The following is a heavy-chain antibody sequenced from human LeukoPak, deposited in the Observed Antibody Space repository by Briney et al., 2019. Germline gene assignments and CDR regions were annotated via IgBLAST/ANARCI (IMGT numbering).Heavy chain of an antibody. D-gene: IGHD5-18*01. CDR3: ARVDHSGYSYGLAPNFDY. CDR2: ISPNSGGT. Sequence: ASVKVSCKASGYTFTGYYMHWVRQAPGQGLEWMGRISPNSGGTNYAQKSQGRVTMTRDTSINTAYMELSRLRSDDTAVYYCARVDHSGYSYGLAPNFDYWGQGTLVTVSS. V-gene: IGHV1-2*06. J-gene: IGHJ4*02. CDR1: GYTFTGYY.